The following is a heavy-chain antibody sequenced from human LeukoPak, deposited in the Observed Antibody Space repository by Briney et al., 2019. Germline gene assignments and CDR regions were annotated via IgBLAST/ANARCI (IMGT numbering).Heavy chain of an antibody. D-gene: IGHD3-22*01. CDR2: IIPIFGTA. V-gene: IGHV1-69*13. J-gene: IGHJ4*02. CDR1: GGAFSSYA. Sequence: GASVKVSYKASGGAFSSYAISWVRQAPGQGLEWMGGIIPIFGTANYAQKFQGRVTITADESTSTAYMELSSLRSEDTAVYYCARDRADFNYYDSSGPFDYWGQGTLVTVSS. CDR3: ARDRADFNYYDSSGPFDY.